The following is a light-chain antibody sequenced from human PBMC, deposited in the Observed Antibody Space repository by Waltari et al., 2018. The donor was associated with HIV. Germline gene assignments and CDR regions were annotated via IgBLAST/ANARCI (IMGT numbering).Light chain of an antibody. CDR1: SGSVPTSTY. CDR3: VLFVGSDIWV. CDR2: NTI. J-gene: IGLJ3*02. Sequence: QTVVTQEPSFSVSPGGTVTLTSGFSSGSVPTSTYPSWYQPPPGQAPRTLMYNTIMRSSGVPDRFSGSILGNKAALTITGAQADDESIYYCVLFVGSDIWVFGGGTRLTVL. V-gene: IGLV8-61*01.